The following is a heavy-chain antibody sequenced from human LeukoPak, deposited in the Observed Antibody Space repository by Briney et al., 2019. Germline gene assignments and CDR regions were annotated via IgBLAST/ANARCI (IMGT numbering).Heavy chain of an antibody. D-gene: IGHD5-24*01. Sequence: ASVTVSFKASGYTFTSYYMHWVRQAPGQGLEWMGIINPSGGSTSYAQKFQGRGTMTRDTSTSTVYMELSSLRSEDTAVYYCARDRPNRDGYNRPYYYYYGMDVWGQGTAVTVSS. CDR2: INPSGGST. CDR1: GYTFTSYY. CDR3: ARDRPNRDGYNRPYYYYYGMDV. J-gene: IGHJ6*02. V-gene: IGHV1-46*01.